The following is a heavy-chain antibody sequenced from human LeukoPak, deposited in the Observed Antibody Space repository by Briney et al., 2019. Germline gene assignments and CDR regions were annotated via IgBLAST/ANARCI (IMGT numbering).Heavy chain of an antibody. D-gene: IGHD3-22*01. Sequence: PGGSRRLSCAASGFTFTSYSMNWVRKAPGNGLEWVSSISSSSSYIYYADSVKGRFTISRDNAKNSLYLQMNSLRAEDTAVYYCARDPKTYYYDSSGYPVYWGQGTLVTVST. CDR1: GFTFTSYS. V-gene: IGHV3-21*01. CDR2: ISSSSSYI. J-gene: IGHJ4*02. CDR3: ARDPKTYYYDSSGYPVY.